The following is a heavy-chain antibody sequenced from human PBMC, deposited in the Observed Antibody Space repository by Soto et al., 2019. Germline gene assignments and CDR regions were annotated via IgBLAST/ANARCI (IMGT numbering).Heavy chain of an antibody. CDR3: AKIVTRGTMSGMDV. CDR1: GFTFSSYG. Sequence: GGSLRLSCAASGFTFSSYGMHWVRQAPGKGLEWVAVISYDGSNKYYADSVKGRFTISRDNSKNTLYLQMNSLRAEDTAVYYCAKIVTRGTMSGMDVWGQGTTVTVSS. D-gene: IGHD3-10*01. CDR2: ISYDGSNK. J-gene: IGHJ6*02. V-gene: IGHV3-30*18.